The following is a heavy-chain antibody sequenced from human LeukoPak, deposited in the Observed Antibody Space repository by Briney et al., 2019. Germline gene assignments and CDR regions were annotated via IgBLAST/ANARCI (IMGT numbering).Heavy chain of an antibody. CDR3: ARLRSDIVVVVAATVVFDP. Sequence: SETLSLTCAVYGGSFSGYYWSWIRQPPGKGLEWIGEINHSGSTNYNPSLKSRVTISVDTSKNQFSLKLSSVTAADTAVYYCARLRSDIVVVVAATVVFDPWGQGTLVTVSS. CDR1: GGSFSGYY. J-gene: IGHJ5*02. CDR2: INHSGST. D-gene: IGHD2-15*01. V-gene: IGHV4-34*01.